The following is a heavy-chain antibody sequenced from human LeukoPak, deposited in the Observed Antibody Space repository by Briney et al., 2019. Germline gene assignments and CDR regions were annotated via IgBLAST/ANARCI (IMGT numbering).Heavy chain of an antibody. V-gene: IGHV3-23*01. CDR3: AARGSGYYYVRDEPFDY. Sequence: GGSLRLSCAASGFTVSSNYMSWVRQAPGKGLEWVSAISGSGGSTYYADSVKGRFTISRDNSKNTLYLQMNSLRAEDTAVYYCAARGSGYYYVRDEPFDYWGQGTLVTVSS. CDR1: GFTVSSNY. J-gene: IGHJ4*02. D-gene: IGHD3-22*01. CDR2: ISGSGGST.